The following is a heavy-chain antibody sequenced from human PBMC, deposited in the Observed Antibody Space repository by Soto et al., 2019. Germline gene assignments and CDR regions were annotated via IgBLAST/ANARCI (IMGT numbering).Heavy chain of an antibody. J-gene: IGHJ5*02. CDR1: GYTFSNYG. D-gene: IGHD2-2*01. CDR2: ISLYSDGT. V-gene: IGHV1-18*01. CDR3: ARVVPGAEAWFGP. Sequence: ASVKVSCKTSGYTFSNYGTTWVRQAPGQPLEWLGWISLYSDGTNYAQKFQGRVSMTTDTSTTTAYMELRSLRSDDTAVYYCARVVPGAEAWFGPWGQGTLVTVSS.